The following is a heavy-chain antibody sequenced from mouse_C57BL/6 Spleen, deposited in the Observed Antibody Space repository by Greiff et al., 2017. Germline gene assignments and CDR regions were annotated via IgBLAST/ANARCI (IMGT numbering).Heavy chain of an antibody. V-gene: IGHV1-80*01. CDR2: IYPGDGDT. CDR1: GYAFSSYW. Sequence: VKLVESGAELVKPGASVKISCKASGYAFSSYWMNWVKQRPGKGLEWIGQIYPGDGDTNYNGKFKGKATLTADKSSSTAYMQLSSLTSEDSAVYFCARGRDYDFDYWGQGTTRTVSS. D-gene: IGHD2-4*01. J-gene: IGHJ2*01. CDR3: ARGRDYDFDY.